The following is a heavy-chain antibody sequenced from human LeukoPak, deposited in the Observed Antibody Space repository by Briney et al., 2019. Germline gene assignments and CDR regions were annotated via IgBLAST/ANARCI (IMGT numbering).Heavy chain of an antibody. V-gene: IGHV3-30*18. Sequence: GGSLTPSCAPSAFTFSSYGMHWVRQGPAKGREWVAVISYDGSNKYYADSMKGRFTISRDNSKNTLYLQMNSLRAEDTAVYYCAKDSCSSTSCYSRDWGQGTLVTVSS. CDR3: AKDSCSSTSCYSRD. CDR1: AFTFSSYG. D-gene: IGHD2-2*02. CDR2: ISYDGSNK. J-gene: IGHJ4*02.